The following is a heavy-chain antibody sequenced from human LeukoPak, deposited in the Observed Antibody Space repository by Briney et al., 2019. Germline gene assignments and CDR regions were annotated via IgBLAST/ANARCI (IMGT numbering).Heavy chain of an antibody. V-gene: IGHV3-9*01. Sequence: SSGDYYWSWIRQPPGKGLEWVSGISWNNGDIGYADSVKGRFTISRDNAKNFLFLQMNSLRPEDTALYYCVKDLKAGGILTDWGQGTLVTVSS. CDR2: ISWNNGDI. CDR1: SSGDYY. J-gene: IGHJ4*02. D-gene: IGHD3-9*01. CDR3: VKDLKAGGILTD.